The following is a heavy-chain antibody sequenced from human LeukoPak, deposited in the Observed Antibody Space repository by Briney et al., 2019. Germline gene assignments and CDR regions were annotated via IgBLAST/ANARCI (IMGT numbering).Heavy chain of an antibody. D-gene: IGHD3-22*01. J-gene: IGHJ3*02. CDR3: ASSVGSYDSSGYYYEAFDI. V-gene: IGHV1-46*01. Sequence: ASVKVSCKASGYTFTSYYMHWVRQAPGQGLEWMGIINPSGGSTSYAQKFQGRVTMTRDMSTSTVYMELSSLRSEDTAVYYCASSVGSYDSSGYYYEAFDIWGQGTMVTVSS. CDR1: GYTFTSYY. CDR2: INPSGGST.